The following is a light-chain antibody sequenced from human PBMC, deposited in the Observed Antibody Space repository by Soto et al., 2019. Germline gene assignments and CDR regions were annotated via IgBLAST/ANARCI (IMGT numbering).Light chain of an antibody. V-gene: IGLV9-49*01. J-gene: IGLJ2*01. CDR1: SGYSNYK. Sequence: QSVLTQPPSASASLGASVTLTCTLSSGYSNYKVDWYQQRPGKGPRFVMRVGTGGIVGSKGDGIPDRFSVLGSGLNRYLTIKNIQEEDESDYHCGADHGSGSNFLFGGGTKGTVL. CDR3: GADHGSGSNFL. CDR2: VGTGGIVG.